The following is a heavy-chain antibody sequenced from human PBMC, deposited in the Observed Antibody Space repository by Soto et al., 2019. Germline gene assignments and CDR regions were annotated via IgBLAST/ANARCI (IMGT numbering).Heavy chain of an antibody. V-gene: IGHV5-51*01. J-gene: IGHJ6*03. CDR3: ARLPGSSIAVPRTYYYLYMDF. D-gene: IGHD6-19*01. CDR2: IYPGDSGC. Sequence: QKISCKGSGCSYTSSRVASVREMPGKGLEWMGIIYPGDSGCRYSPSFQGQVTSSADKSLSTAYLQWSSLKASDTAMYYCARLPGSSIAVPRTYYYLYMDFPVKRTTVSVSS. CDR1: GCSYTSSR.